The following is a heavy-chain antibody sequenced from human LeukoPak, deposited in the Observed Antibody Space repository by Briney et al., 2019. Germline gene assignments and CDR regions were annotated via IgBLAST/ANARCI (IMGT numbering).Heavy chain of an antibody. J-gene: IGHJ4*02. CDR1: GFTFSSYA. CDR2: ISGSGGST. Sequence: GGSLRLSCAASGFTFSSYAMSWVRQAPGKGLKWVSAISGSGGSTYYADSVKGRFTISRDNSKNTLYLQMNSLRAEDTAVYYCAKDPGPYGDYYFDYWGQGTLVTVSS. CDR3: AKDPGPYGDYYFDY. D-gene: IGHD4-17*01. V-gene: IGHV3-23*01.